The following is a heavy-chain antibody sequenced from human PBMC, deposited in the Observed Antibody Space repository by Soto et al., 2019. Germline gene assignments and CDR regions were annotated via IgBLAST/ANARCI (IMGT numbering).Heavy chain of an antibody. CDR3: AKGAAGSVYYYGMDV. CDR1: GFSFSGYA. CDR2: ISGSGGST. D-gene: IGHD1-1*01. V-gene: IGHV3-23*01. Sequence: PGGSLRLSCAASGFSFSGYAMSWVHQAPGKGLEWVSAISGSGGSTYYADSVKGRFTISRDNSKNTLYLQMNSLRAEDTAVYYCAKGAAGSVYYYGMDVWGQGTTVTVSS. J-gene: IGHJ6*02.